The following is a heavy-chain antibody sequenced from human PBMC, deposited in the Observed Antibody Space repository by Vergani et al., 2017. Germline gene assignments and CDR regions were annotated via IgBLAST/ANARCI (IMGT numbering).Heavy chain of an antibody. D-gene: IGHD3-10*01. CDR2: IHSSGTT. CDR3: ARDSWTSELRGVYWFDT. Sequence: QVQLHESGPGLVKPSQTLSLTCTVPGGPITSGSFYWSWIRQPAGKGLEWIGRIHSSGTTNYNPSLKSRVTLSVDTSKNQLSLRMTSVTAADTAVYYCARDSWTSELRGVYWFDTWGQGTLVSVSS. J-gene: IGHJ5*02. V-gene: IGHV4-61*02. CDR1: GGPITSGSFY.